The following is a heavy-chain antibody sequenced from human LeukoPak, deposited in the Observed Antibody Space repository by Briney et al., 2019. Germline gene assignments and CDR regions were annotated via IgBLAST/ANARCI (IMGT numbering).Heavy chain of an antibody. CDR1: GFTLSRYS. J-gene: IGHJ3*02. CDR2: ISTSSSYI. V-gene: IGHV3-21*01. Sequence: GGSLRLSCAASGFTLSRYSMNWVRQAPGKGLEWVSSISTSSSYIYYADSVKGRFTISRDNAKNSLYLQMNSLRAEDTAVYYCAKDGGSDPDSFDIWGQGTMVTVSS. D-gene: IGHD2-15*01. CDR3: AKDGGSDPDSFDI.